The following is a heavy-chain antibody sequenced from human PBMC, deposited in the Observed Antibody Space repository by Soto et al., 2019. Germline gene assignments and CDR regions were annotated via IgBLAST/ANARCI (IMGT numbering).Heavy chain of an antibody. Sequence: GASVKVSCKASGYTFTVYYMHWVRQAPGQGLEWMGWINPNSGGTNHAQKFQGRVTMTRDTSISTAYMELSRLRSADTAVYYCARGAIVVVPAAIRNYYYGMDVWGQGTTVTVSS. CDR3: ARGAIVVVPAAIRNYYYGMDV. D-gene: IGHD2-2*01. V-gene: IGHV1-2*02. J-gene: IGHJ6*02. CDR1: GYTFTVYY. CDR2: INPNSGGT.